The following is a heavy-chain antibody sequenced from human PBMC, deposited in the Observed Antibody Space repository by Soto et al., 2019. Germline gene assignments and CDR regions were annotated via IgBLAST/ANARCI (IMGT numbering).Heavy chain of an antibody. CDR2: IIPILGIA. V-gene: IGHV1-69*08. CDR1: GGTFSSYT. J-gene: IGHJ4*02. Sequence: QVQLVQSGAEVKKPGSSVKVSCKASGGTFSSYTISWVRQAPGQGLEWMGRIIPILGIANYAQKCQGRVTITADKSTSTAYMELSSLRSEDTAVYYCARDSFNVPTAHHYWGQGTLVTVSS. CDR3: ARDSFNVPTAHHY. D-gene: IGHD4-17*01.